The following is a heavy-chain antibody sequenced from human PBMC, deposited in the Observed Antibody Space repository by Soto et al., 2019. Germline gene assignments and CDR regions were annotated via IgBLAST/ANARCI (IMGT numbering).Heavy chain of an antibody. CDR2: IYYSGST. CDR1: GGSISSSSYY. V-gene: IGHV4-39*01. Sequence: PSETLSLTCTVSGGSISSSSYYWGWIRQPPGKGLEWIGSIYYSGSTYYNPSLKSRVTISVDTSKNQFSLKLSSVTAADTAVYYCARGHGDLYFDYWGQGTLVTV. CDR3: ARGHGDLYFDY. D-gene: IGHD4-17*01. J-gene: IGHJ4*02.